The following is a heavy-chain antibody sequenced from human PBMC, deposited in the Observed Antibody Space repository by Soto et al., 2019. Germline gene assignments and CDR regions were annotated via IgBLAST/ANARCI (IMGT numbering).Heavy chain of an antibody. CDR1: GFTFSSYG. Sequence: QVQLVESGGGVVQPGRSLRLSCAASGFTFSSYGMHWVRQAPGKGLEWVAVISYDGSNKYYADSVKGRFTISRDNSKNTLYLQMNSLRAEDTAVYYCAKDRGWELLGTDGMDVWGQGTTVTVSS. J-gene: IGHJ6*02. CDR2: ISYDGSNK. CDR3: AKDRGWELLGTDGMDV. V-gene: IGHV3-30*18. D-gene: IGHD1-26*01.